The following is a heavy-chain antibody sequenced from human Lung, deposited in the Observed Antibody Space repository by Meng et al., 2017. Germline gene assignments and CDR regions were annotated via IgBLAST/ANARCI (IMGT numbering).Heavy chain of an antibody. CDR2: INPKSGDT. V-gene: IGHV1-2*06. Sequence: QLQLGQSGARVKKPGASVKVSCKPAGYNFPDYYIHWVRRAPGQGLEWMGRINPKSGDTHYAQKFQARVTMTGDTSISTAYMELSGLRSDDTAMYYCARDEDISAAGKLFGDYWGQGTLVTVSS. CDR3: ARDEDISAAGKLFGDY. D-gene: IGHD6-25*01. J-gene: IGHJ4*02. CDR1: GYNFPDYY.